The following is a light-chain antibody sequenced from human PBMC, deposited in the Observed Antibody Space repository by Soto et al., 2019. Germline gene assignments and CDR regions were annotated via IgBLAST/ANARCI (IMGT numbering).Light chain of an antibody. CDR2: AAS. J-gene: IGKJ1*01. CDR1: QSISSY. CDR3: QQSYSTT. V-gene: IGKV1-39*01. Sequence: DIQMTQSPSSLSASVGDRVTITCRASQSISSYLNWYQQKPGKAPKLLIYAASSLQSGVPSRFSGSGSGTVFTLTISSLQPEDFATYYCQQSYSTTFGQGTKVEIK.